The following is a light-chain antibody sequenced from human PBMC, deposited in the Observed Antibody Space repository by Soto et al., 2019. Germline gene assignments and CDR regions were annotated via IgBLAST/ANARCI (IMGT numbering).Light chain of an antibody. Sequence: DTLSSPPVVSSTLSCRGASKSASRSLAWHQQKPGQAPRLLIYGASTRATGIPARFSGSGSGTEFTLTISSLEPEDFAVYYCQQCSNWPLTFGGGTKVDIK. V-gene: IGKV3-11*01. J-gene: IGKJ4*02. CDR1: KSASRS. CDR2: GAS. CDR3: QQCSNWPLT.